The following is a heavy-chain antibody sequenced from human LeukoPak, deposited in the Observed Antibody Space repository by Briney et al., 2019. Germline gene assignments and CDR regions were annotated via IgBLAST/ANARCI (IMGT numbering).Heavy chain of an antibody. D-gene: IGHD2-8*01. CDR1: GGSISSGSYY. Sequence: SETLSLTCTVSGGSISSGSYYWSWIRQPAGKGLEWIGRIYTSGSTNYNPSLNRRVTISVDTSKNQFSLKLSSVTAADTAVYYCAGKPRYCTNGVCTDYWGQGTLVTVSS. CDR2: IYTSGST. V-gene: IGHV4-61*02. CDR3: AGKPRYCTNGVCTDY. J-gene: IGHJ4*02.